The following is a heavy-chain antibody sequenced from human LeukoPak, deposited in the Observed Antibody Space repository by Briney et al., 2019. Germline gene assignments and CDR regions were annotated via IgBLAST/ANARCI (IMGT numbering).Heavy chain of an antibody. Sequence: SETLSLTCTVSGGSIRSSYYYWGWIRQPPGKGLEWIGSIYDSGSTYYNPSLRSRVTISVDTSKNQFSLKLNSVTAADTAVYYCASRRWPNLVTVTTGLAIDYWGQGTLVTVSS. CDR2: IYDSGST. D-gene: IGHD4-17*01. J-gene: IGHJ4*02. CDR1: GGSIRSSYYY. V-gene: IGHV4-39*01. CDR3: ASRRWPNLVTVTTGLAIDY.